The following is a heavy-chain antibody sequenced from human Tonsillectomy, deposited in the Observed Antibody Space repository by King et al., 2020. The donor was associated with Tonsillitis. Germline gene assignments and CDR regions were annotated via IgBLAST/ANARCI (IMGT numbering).Heavy chain of an antibody. CDR2: ISSSSSTI. D-gene: IGHD2-21*02. CDR1: GFTFSSYS. Sequence: VQLVESGGGLVQPGGSLRLSCAASGFTFSSYSMNWVRQAPGKGLEWVSYISSSSSTIYHADSVKGRFTISRDNAKNSLYLQMNSLRAEDTAVYYCAGLHIVVVTPTFFDIWGQGTMVTVSS. J-gene: IGHJ3*02. V-gene: IGHV3-48*04. CDR3: AGLHIVVVTPTFFDI.